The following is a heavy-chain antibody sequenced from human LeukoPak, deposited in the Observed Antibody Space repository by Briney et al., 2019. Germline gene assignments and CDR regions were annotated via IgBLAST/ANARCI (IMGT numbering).Heavy chain of an antibody. CDR3: ARGSFSPSLVDY. D-gene: IGHD3-16*02. V-gene: IGHV4-4*07. CDR2: IYTSGST. J-gene: IGHJ4*02. Sequence: TSETLSLTCTVSGGSISSYYWSWIRQPAGKGLEWIGRIYTSGSTNYNPSLKSRVTISVDTSKNQFSLKLSSVTAADTAVYYCARGSFSPSLVDYWGQGTLVTVSS. CDR1: GGSISSYY.